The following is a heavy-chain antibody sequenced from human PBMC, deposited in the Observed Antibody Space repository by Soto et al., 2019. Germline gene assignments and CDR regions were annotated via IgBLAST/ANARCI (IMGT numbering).Heavy chain of an antibody. Sequence: PSETLSLTCTVSGGSISSGGYYWSWIRQHPGKGLEWIGYIYYSGSTYYNPSLKSRVTISVDTSKNQFSLKLSSVTAADTAVYYCARSGSTSYSYYGMDVWGQGTPVTVYS. J-gene: IGHJ6*02. CDR2: IYYSGST. CDR3: ARSGSTSYSYYGMDV. V-gene: IGHV4-31*03. D-gene: IGHD2-2*01. CDR1: GGSISSGGYY.